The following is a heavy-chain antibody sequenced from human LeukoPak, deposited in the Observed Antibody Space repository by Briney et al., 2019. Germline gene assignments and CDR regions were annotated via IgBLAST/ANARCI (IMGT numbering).Heavy chain of an antibody. Sequence: GGSLRLSCAASGFTFSSYWMSWVRQAPGKGLEWVANIKQDGSEKYYVDSVKGRFTISRDNAKNSLYLQMNSLRAEDTAVYYCAREMATIGTYYYYYGMDVWGQGTTVTVSS. CDR3: AREMATIGTYYYYYGMDV. D-gene: IGHD5-24*01. CDR1: GFTFSSYW. J-gene: IGHJ6*02. V-gene: IGHV3-7*01. CDR2: IKQDGSEK.